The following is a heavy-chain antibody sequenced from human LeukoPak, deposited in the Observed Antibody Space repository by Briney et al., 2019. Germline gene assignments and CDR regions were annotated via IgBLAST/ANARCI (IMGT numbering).Heavy chain of an antibody. CDR1: GYTFTNYD. D-gene: IGHD2-8*01. CDR2: MNPNSGNT. Sequence: ASVKVSCKASGYTFTNYDINWVRQATGQGLEWMGYMNPNSGNTGYAQKFQGRLTLTTDPSTSTAYMELRNLRSDDTAVYYCARDTFTNGYYGAYYYYMDVWGQGTTVTVSS. CDR3: ARDTFTNGYYGAYYYYMDV. J-gene: IGHJ6*03. V-gene: IGHV1-8*02.